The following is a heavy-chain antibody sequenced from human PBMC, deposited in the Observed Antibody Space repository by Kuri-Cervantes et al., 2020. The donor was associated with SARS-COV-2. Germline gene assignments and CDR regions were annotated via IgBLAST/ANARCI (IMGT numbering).Heavy chain of an antibody. Sequence: GESLKISCAASGFTFSSYAMHWVSQAQAKGLEWVAVISYDRSNEEYADSVKGRFTISRDNSKNTLYLQMNSLRVDDTAVYYCARDPNCGSGSCYSPLDYWGQGTLVTVSS. J-gene: IGHJ4*02. CDR3: ARDPNCGSGSCYSPLDY. V-gene: IGHV3-30-3*01. CDR1: GFTFSSYA. D-gene: IGHD2-15*01. CDR2: ISYDRSNE.